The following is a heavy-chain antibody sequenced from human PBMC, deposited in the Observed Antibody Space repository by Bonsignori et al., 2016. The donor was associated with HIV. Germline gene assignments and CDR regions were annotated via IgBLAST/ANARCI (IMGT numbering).Heavy chain of an antibody. V-gene: IGHV4-59*01. CDR3: ARDLHCSGGSCLGMDV. J-gene: IGHJ6*04. CDR1: GGSISSYY. Sequence: SETLSLTCTVSGGSISSYYWSWIRQPPGKGLEWIGDIHYSGSTNYNPSLKSRVTISVHTSKKQFSLKLSSVTAADTAVYYCARDLHCSGGSCLGMDVWGKGTTVTVSS. CDR2: IHYSGST. D-gene: IGHD2-15*01.